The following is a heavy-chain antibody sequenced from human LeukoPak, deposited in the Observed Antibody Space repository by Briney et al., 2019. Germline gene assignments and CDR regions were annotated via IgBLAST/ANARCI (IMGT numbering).Heavy chain of an antibody. CDR3: AREDCSGGSCYRGGDY. D-gene: IGHD2-15*01. V-gene: IGHV3-7*01. CDR2: IKQDGSEK. Sequence: GGSLRPSCAASGFTFSSYWMSWVRQAPGKGLEWVANIKQDGSEKYYVDSVKGRFTISRDNAKNSLYLQMNSLRAEDTAVYYCAREDCSGGSCYRGGDYWGQGTLVTVSS. CDR1: GFTFSSYW. J-gene: IGHJ4*02.